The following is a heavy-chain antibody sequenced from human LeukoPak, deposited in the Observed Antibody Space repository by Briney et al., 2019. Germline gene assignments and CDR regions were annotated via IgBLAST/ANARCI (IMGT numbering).Heavy chain of an antibody. CDR2: ISAGGGST. CDR1: VFTLSNYA. Sequence: GGSLRLSCALYVFTLSNYAMSWVPRAPGEGLEWVSSISAGGGSTFYAHSVKGRFTIHREYSNNTLYLQMNTPSPEDTPVYYCATHPHRDCWGQGTLVTVSS. J-gene: IGHJ4*02. V-gene: IGHV3-23*01. CDR3: ATHPHRDC.